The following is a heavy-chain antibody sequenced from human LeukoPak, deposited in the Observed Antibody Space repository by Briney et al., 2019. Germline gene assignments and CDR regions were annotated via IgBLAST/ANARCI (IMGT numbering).Heavy chain of an antibody. CDR2: INHSGST. CDR1: GGSFSGYY. CDR3: ARGPSDYFDY. Sequence: SETLSLTCAVYGGSFSGYYWSWIRQPPGKGLEWIGEINHSGSTNYNPSLKSRVTISVDTSKNQFSLKLSSVTAADTAVYYCARGPSDYFDYWGQGTLVTVSS. J-gene: IGHJ4*02. V-gene: IGHV4-34*01.